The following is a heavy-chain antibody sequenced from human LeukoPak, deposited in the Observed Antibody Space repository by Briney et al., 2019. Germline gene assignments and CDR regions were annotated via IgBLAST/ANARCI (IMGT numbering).Heavy chain of an antibody. J-gene: IGHJ3*02. CDR2: IIPIFGTA. Sequence: GASVKVSCKASGGTFSIYAISWVRQAPGQGLEWMGGIIPIFGTANYAQKFQGRVTITTDESTSTAYMELSSLRSEDTAVYYCARRRITPDAFDIWGQGTMVTVSS. CDR1: GGTFSIYA. D-gene: IGHD2-15*01. CDR3: ARRRITPDAFDI. V-gene: IGHV1-69*05.